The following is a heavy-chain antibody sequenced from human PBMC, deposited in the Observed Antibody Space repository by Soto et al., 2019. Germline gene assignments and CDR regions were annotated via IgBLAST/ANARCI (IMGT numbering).Heavy chain of an antibody. CDR1: GGSINTFY. J-gene: IGHJ4*02. CDR2: IFSSGST. V-gene: IGHV4-4*07. D-gene: IGHD5-18*01. CDR3: AREGSYGAYNFAHGIQLWSFDF. Sequence: PSETLSLTCTVSGGSINTFYWSWVRQPAGEGLEWIGRIFSSGSTSFNPSLESRVAMSVDTSKNHFSLNLSSVTAADMAVYYCAREGSYGAYNFAHGIQLWSFDFWGQGALVTVSS.